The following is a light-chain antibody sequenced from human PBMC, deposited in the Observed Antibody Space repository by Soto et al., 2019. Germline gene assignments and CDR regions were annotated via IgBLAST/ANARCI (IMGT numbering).Light chain of an antibody. CDR2: AAS. CDR1: QGISSY. Sequence: AIRMTQSPSSFSASTGDRVTITCRASQGISSYFAWYQQKPGKAPKLLIYAASTLQSGVPSRFSGSGSGTDFTLTISCLQSEDCATYYCQQYYSYPSTFGPGTKVDIK. CDR3: QQYYSYPST. V-gene: IGKV1-8*01. J-gene: IGKJ3*01.